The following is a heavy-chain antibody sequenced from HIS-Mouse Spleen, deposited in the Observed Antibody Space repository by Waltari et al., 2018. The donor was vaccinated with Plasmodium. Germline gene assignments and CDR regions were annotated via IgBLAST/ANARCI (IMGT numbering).Heavy chain of an antibody. CDR1: GSSISSGYY. V-gene: IGHV4-38-2*02. D-gene: IGHD2-21*02. J-gene: IGHJ4*02. Sequence: QVHLQESGPGLVKPSETLSLTGTFSGSSISSGYYWVWIRQPPGTGLEWIGSIYHSGSTYYNPSLKSRVTISVDTSKNQFSLKLSSVTAADTAVYYCARDYCGGDCYPGYFDYWGQGTLVTVSS. CDR2: IYHSGST. CDR3: ARDYCGGDCYPGYFDY.